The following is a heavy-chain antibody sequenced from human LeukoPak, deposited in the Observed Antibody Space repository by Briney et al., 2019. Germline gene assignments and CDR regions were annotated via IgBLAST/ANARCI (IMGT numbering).Heavy chain of an antibody. J-gene: IGHJ4*02. Sequence: GGSLRLSCAASGFTFYSYWMNWVRQAPGKGLEWVANIKQDGSEKYYVDSVKGRFTISRDNAKNSLYLQMNSLRAEDTAVYYCAKDADVTYYYDSSGYHFDYWGQGTLVTVSS. V-gene: IGHV3-7*01. CDR2: IKQDGSEK. CDR1: GFTFYSYW. CDR3: AKDADVTYYYDSSGYHFDY. D-gene: IGHD3-22*01.